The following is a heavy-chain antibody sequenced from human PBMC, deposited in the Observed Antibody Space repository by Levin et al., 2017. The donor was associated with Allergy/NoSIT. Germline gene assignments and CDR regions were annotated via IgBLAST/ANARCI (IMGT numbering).Heavy chain of an antibody. CDR1: GFTFSSYW. J-gene: IGHJ6*02. Sequence: GGSLRLSCAASGFTFSSYWMSWVRQAPGKGLEWVANIKQDGSEKYYVDSVKGRFTISRDNAKNSLYLQMNSLRAEDTAVYYCARDLPPYMVRGVIITSYYYGMDVWGQGTTVTVSS. V-gene: IGHV3-7*01. CDR3: ARDLPPYMVRGVIITSYYYGMDV. CDR2: IKQDGSEK. D-gene: IGHD3-10*01.